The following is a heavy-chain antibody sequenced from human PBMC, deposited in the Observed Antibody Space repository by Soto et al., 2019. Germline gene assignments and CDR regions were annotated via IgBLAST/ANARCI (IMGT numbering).Heavy chain of an antibody. D-gene: IGHD3-3*01. Sequence: SVKVSCKASGGTFSSYAISWVRQAPGQGLEWMGGIIPIFGTANYAQKFQGRVTITADESTSTAYMELSSLRSEDTAVYYCARDPAYYDFWSGYLDYWGQGTLVTVSS. V-gene: IGHV1-69*13. CDR3: ARDPAYYDFWSGYLDY. CDR2: IIPIFGTA. CDR1: GGTFSSYA. J-gene: IGHJ4*02.